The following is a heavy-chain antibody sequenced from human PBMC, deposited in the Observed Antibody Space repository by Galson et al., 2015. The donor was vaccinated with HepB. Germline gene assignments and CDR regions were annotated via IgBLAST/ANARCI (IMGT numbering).Heavy chain of an antibody. CDR2: ISWNSDFT. D-gene: IGHD3-10*01. CDR3: AQDLTYYYGSGSYFVGMNV. V-gene: IGHV3-9*01. CDR1: GFTFEDYA. Sequence: SLRLSCAASGFTFEDYAMHWVRQVPGKGLEWVSGISWNSDFTGYADSVRGRFTISRDNAKYSLYLQMSSLRADDTALYYCAQDLTYYYGSGSYFVGMNVWGQGTTVTVSS. J-gene: IGHJ6*02.